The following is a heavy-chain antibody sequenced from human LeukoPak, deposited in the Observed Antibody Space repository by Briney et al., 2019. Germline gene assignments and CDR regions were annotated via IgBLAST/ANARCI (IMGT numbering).Heavy chain of an antibody. J-gene: IGHJ2*01. CDR2: IYYSGST. Sequence: SETLSLTCTVSGGSISSYYWSWIRQPPGKGLEWIGYIYYSGSTKYNPSLKSRVTISVGKSNNKFSLKLSSVTAADTAVYYCAREVEHISAMDKRDWYSDLWGRGTLVTVSS. CDR3: AREVEHISAMDKRDWYSDL. CDR1: GGSISSYY. V-gene: IGHV4-59*01. D-gene: IGHD5-18*01.